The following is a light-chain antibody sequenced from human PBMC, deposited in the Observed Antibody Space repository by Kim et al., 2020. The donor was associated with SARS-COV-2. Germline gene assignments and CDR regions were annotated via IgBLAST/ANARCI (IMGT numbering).Light chain of an antibody. CDR2: KDS. Sequence: SVPPGQTARITCSGDALPKQYAYWYQQKPGKAPVLVIYKDSERPSGIPERFSGSSSGKTVTLTISGVQAEDEADYYCQSADSSGVVFGGGTQLIV. J-gene: IGLJ2*01. CDR3: QSADSSGVV. CDR1: ALPKQY. V-gene: IGLV3-25*03.